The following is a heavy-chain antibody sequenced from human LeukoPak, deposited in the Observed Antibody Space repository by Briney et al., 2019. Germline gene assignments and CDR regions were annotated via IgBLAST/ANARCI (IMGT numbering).Heavy chain of an antibody. CDR2: ISSSSNDI. Sequence: PGGSLRLSCAASGFIFSTYTMNWVRQAPGKGLEWVSSISSSSNDIFYADSVKGRFTISRDNAKNSLYLQMNSLRAEDTAVYYCARDLQGPFDPWGQGTLVTVSS. CDR3: ARDLQGPFDP. CDR1: GFIFSTYT. V-gene: IGHV3-48*01. J-gene: IGHJ5*02.